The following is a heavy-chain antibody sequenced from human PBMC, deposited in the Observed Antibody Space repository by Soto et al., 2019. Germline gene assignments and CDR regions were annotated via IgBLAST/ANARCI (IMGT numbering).Heavy chain of an antibody. CDR3: ASDLEYRSAWYYLDY. CDR2: IFYSGST. J-gene: IGHJ4*02. Sequence: SSETLSLTCTVSGGSISNYYWSWIRQPPGKGLEWIGYIFYSGSTNYNPSLKTRVTISVDTSKNQFSLKLGSVTAADTAVYYCASDLEYRSAWYYLDYWGQGTLVTVSS. D-gene: IGHD6-19*01. CDR1: GGSISNYY. V-gene: IGHV4-59*01.